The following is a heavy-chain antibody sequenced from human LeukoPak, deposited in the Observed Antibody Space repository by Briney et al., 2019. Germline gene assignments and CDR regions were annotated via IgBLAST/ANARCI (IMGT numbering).Heavy chain of an antibody. CDR2: ISGSGGGT. CDR1: GFTFSSYA. CDR3: AKDKDYYDSSGNFGNPTVFDY. V-gene: IGHV3-23*01. J-gene: IGHJ4*02. D-gene: IGHD3-22*01. Sequence: GGSLRLSCAASGFTFSSYAMSWVRPAPEKGVEWVAPISGSGGGTYYADSVRGRFTISRDDSENTLYLQMNSLRAEDTAVYYCAKDKDYYDSSGNFGNPTVFDYWGQGTLVTVSS.